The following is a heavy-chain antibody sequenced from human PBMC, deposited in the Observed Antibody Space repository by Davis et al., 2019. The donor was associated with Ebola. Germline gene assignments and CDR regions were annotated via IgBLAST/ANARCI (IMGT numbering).Heavy chain of an antibody. V-gene: IGHV3-11*01. CDR2: ISGSGNTI. CDR1: GFTFSDDF. CDR3: AREGQIH. Sequence: GSLKISCAASGFTFSDDFMAWIRQAPGKGLEWVAYISGSGNTILYADSVRGRFTISRENTKNSLYLQMNGLRAEDTALYYCAREGQIHWGQGTLVTVSS. J-gene: IGHJ4*02.